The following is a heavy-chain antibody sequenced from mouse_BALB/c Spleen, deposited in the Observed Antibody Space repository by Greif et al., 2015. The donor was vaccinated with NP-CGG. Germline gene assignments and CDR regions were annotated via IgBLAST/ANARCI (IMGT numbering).Heavy chain of an antibody. Sequence: EVKLMESGAELVKPGASVKLSCTATGFTIKDTYMHWVKQRPEQGLEWIGRIAPANGDIKYDPKFQGKATITVDTSSNTAYLHLSSLTSEDTAVYYCANASYRSLGFAYWGQRTLVTVSA. D-gene: IGHD2-14*01. CDR2: IAPANGDI. CDR1: GFTIKDTY. CDR3: ANASYRSLGFAY. J-gene: IGHJ3*01. V-gene: IGHV14-3*02.